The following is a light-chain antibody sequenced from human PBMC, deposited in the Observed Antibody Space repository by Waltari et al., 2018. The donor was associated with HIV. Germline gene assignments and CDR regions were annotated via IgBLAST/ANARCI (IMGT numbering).Light chain of an antibody. Sequence: DIVMTQSPDSLPVSLGERATINCKSSRTILFHSNNKHYLAWYQQKPGQPPKVLIYWASTRESGVPDRFSGSGSGTDFTLTISRLQPEDVAVYYCQQYFSTPPTFGQGTRVGI. V-gene: IGKV4-1*01. J-gene: IGKJ1*01. CDR3: QQYFSTPPT. CDR1: RTILFHSNNKHY. CDR2: WAS.